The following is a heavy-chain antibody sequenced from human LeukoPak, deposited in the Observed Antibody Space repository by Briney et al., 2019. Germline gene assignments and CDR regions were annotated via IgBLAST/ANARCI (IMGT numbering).Heavy chain of an antibody. Sequence: ASVKVSCKASGYTFTSYAMHWVRQAPGQRLEWMGWINAGNGNTKYSQEFQGRVTITRDTSASTAYMELSSLRSEDMAVYYCARARIAVAGSNWFDPWGQGTLVTVSS. J-gene: IGHJ5*02. CDR3: ARARIAVAGSNWFDP. CDR2: INAGNGNT. D-gene: IGHD6-19*01. V-gene: IGHV1-3*03. CDR1: GYTFTSYA.